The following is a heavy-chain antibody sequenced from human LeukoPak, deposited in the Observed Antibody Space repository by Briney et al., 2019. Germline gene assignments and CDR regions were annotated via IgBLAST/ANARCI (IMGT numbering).Heavy chain of an antibody. CDR3: ARTYRYESSGYYVDY. J-gene: IGHJ4*02. CDR1: GFTLSDHN. D-gene: IGHD3-22*01. V-gene: IGHV3-72*01. Sequence: PGGSLRLSCAASGFTLSDHNIDWVRQAPGKGLEWVGRSRNKANRYTTEYAASVKGRFTISRDDSQNSLYLQMNSLRTEDTAVYYRARTYRYESSGYYVDYWGQGTLVTVSS. CDR2: SRNKANRYTT.